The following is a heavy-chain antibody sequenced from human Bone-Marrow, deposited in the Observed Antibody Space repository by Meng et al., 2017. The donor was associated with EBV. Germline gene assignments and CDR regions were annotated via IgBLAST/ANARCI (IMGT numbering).Heavy chain of an antibody. CDR2: IIPMYPSV. D-gene: IGHD1-26*01. V-gene: IGHV1-69*01. CDR1: GDTISSYG. CDR3: ARDPRSPPGGTF. Sequence: QGQLVQAGAEVKKPGSSVKVSCKASGDTISSYGISWVRQAPGQGLEWMGGIIPMYPSVSYSQKFQGRVTLSADVSTSTVYMELSSLTSEDTAVYYCARDPRSPPGGTFWGQGTLVTVSS. J-gene: IGHJ4*02.